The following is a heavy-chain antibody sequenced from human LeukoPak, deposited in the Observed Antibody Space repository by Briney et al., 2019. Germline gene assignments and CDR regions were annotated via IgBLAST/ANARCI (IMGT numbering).Heavy chain of an antibody. CDR1: GFTFSSYA. V-gene: IGHV3-30*01. CDR3: ASLESIAARLSPYYYYYYMDV. J-gene: IGHJ6*03. Sequence: QPGGSLRLSCAASGFTFSSYAMHWVRQAPGKGLERVAVISYDGSNKCYADSVKGRFTISRDNSKNTLYLQMNSLRAEDTAVYYCASLESIAARLSPYYYYYYMDVWGKGTTVTVSS. D-gene: IGHD6-6*01. CDR2: ISYDGSNK.